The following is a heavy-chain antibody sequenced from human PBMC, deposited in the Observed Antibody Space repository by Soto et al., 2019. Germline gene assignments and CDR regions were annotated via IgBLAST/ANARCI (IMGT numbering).Heavy chain of an antibody. Sequence: PSETLSLTCTVSGGSISSYYWSWIRQPPGKGLEWIGYIYYSGSTNYNPSLKSRVTISVDTSKNQFSLKLSSVTAADTAVYYCARDLGYYDFWSGPTTRDYYYGMDVWGHGTTVTVPS. J-gene: IGHJ6*02. CDR1: GGSISSYY. V-gene: IGHV4-59*01. CDR3: ARDLGYYDFWSGPTTRDYYYGMDV. CDR2: IYYSGST. D-gene: IGHD3-3*01.